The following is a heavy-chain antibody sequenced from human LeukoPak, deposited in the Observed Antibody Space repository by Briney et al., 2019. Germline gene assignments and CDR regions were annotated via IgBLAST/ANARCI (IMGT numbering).Heavy chain of an antibody. CDR3: ARSDYGDYYDAFDI. CDR1: GGSISSYY. D-gene: IGHD4-17*01. Sequence: SETLSLTCTVSGGSISSYYWSWLRQPPGKGLEWIGYIYYSGSTNYNPSLKRRVTISVDTSKNQFSLKLSSVTAADTAVYYCARSDYGDYYDAFDIWGQGTMVTVSS. J-gene: IGHJ3*02. V-gene: IGHV4-59*01. CDR2: IYYSGST.